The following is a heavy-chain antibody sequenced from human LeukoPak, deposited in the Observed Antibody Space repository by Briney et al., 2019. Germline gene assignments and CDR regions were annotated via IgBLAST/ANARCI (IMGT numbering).Heavy chain of an antibody. J-gene: IGHJ1*01. CDR2: IIPIFGTA. CDR3: ERALYCGDDCDH. V-gene: IGHV1-69*13. D-gene: IGHD2-21*01. Sequence: VASVKVSCKASGGTFSSYAISWVRQAPGQGLEWMGGIIPIFGTANYAQKFQGRVTITADESTSTAYMELSSLRSEHTAVSYWERALYCGDDCDHWGQGTLVTVSS. CDR1: GGTFSSYA.